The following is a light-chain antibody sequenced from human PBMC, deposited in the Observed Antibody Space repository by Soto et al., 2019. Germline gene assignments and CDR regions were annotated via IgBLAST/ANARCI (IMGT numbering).Light chain of an antibody. CDR3: QQYNSYSLLT. V-gene: IGKV1-5*03. CDR1: QSISSW. J-gene: IGKJ3*01. CDR2: KAS. Sequence: DIQMTQSPSTLSASVGDRVTITCRASQSISSWLAWYQQKPGKAPKLLIYKASSLESGVPSRFNGSGSGTEFTLTISTLQPDDFAPYYCQQYNSYSLLTFGPGTKVDIK.